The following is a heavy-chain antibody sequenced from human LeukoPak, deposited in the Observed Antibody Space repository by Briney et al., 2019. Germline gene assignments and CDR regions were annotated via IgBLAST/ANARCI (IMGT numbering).Heavy chain of an antibody. CDR2: INPSGGST. D-gene: IGHD2-2*01. Sequence: ASVKVSCKASGYTFTSYYMHWVRQAPGQGLEWMGIINPSGGSTSYAQKFQGRVTMTRDTSTSTVYMELSSLRSEDTAVYYCARGNPASFLIVVVPAAAINNFDYWGQGTLATVSS. CDR1: GYTFTSYY. CDR3: ARGNPASFLIVVVPAAAINNFDY. J-gene: IGHJ4*02. V-gene: IGHV1-46*01.